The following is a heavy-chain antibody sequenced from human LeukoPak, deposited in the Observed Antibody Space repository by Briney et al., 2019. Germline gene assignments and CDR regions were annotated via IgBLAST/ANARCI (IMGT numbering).Heavy chain of an antibody. Sequence: SETLSLTCTVSGGSISSSSYYWGWIRQPPGKGLEWIGSIYYSGSTYYTPSLRSRVSVSVDTSKHQFSLKLSSVTAADTAVYYCARSAQTTMIVVVITTYAFDIWGQGTMVTVSS. CDR2: IYYSGST. V-gene: IGHV4-39*01. J-gene: IGHJ3*02. CDR1: GGSISSSSYY. CDR3: ARSAQTTMIVVVITTYAFDI. D-gene: IGHD3-22*01.